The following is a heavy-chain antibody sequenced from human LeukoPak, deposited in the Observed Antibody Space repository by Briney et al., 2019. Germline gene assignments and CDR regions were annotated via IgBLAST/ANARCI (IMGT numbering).Heavy chain of an antibody. D-gene: IGHD2-15*01. CDR2: INPNNGDT. V-gene: IGHV1-2*02. CDR3: ARVGGSSRFDH. J-gene: IGHJ4*02. Sequence: ASVKVSCKASGYTFTGYHKHWVRQAPGQGLEWMGWINPNNGDTNYAQKFQGRVTMTRDTSVSTAYMELSRLRSDDTAVYYCARVGGSSRFDHWGQGTLVTVSS. CDR1: GYTFTGYH.